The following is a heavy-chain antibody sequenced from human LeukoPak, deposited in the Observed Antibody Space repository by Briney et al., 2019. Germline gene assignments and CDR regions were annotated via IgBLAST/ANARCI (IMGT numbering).Heavy chain of an antibody. V-gene: IGHV1-69*05. Sequence: ASVEVSCKASGGTFSSYEISWVRQAPGQGLEWMGGIIPMFGTAKYAQKLQGRVTITTDKSTSTAYMELSSLRSEDTAVYYCASETTDIVVVPATLRNYYFDYWGQGTLVTVSS. CDR2: IIPMFGTA. CDR3: ASETTDIVVVPATLRNYYFDY. D-gene: IGHD2-2*01. J-gene: IGHJ4*02. CDR1: GGTFSSYE.